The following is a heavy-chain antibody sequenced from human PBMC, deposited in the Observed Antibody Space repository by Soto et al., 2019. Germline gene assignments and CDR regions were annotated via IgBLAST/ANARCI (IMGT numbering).Heavy chain of an antibody. D-gene: IGHD2-15*01. CDR3: ARGVPGHSGCDY. CDR1: GLPFSGYW. V-gene: IGHV3-74*01. CDR2: INSDGSST. Sequence: EVQLVESGGGLVQPGGSLRRSCEASGLPFSGYWMHWVRQAPGKGLVWVSRINSDGSSTNYADSVKGRFTISRDNVKNTLYLQMDSLRSEDTAVYYCARGVPGHSGCDYWGQGTLVTVSS. J-gene: IGHJ4*02.